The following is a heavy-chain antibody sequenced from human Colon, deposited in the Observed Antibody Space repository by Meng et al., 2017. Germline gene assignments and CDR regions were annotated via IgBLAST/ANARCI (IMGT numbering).Heavy chain of an antibody. CDR2: ISRSSATI. CDR3: VKAISVTTDFDY. V-gene: IGHV3-23*01. J-gene: IGHJ4*02. D-gene: IGHD4-17*01. Sequence: GESLKISCAASGFSFSSYAMTWVRQAPGKGLEWVAVISRSSATISYADSVEGRFTIARDNSNNTLFLQMNSLRVEDTALYYCVKAISVTTDFDYWGQGTMVTVSS. CDR1: GFSFSSYA.